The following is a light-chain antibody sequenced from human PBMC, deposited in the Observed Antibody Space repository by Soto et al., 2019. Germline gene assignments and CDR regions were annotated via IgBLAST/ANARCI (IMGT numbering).Light chain of an antibody. Sequence: IQMTQSPSSLSASVLYIVTISCRSSQSIATYLNWYQQKPGKAPKLLIYAASSLQSGVPSRFSGSGSGTEITLTISSLQPEDFATYYCQQSYSTPPITFGQGTRLEIK. J-gene: IGKJ5*01. V-gene: IGKV1-39*01. CDR1: QSIATY. CDR3: QQSYSTPPIT. CDR2: AAS.